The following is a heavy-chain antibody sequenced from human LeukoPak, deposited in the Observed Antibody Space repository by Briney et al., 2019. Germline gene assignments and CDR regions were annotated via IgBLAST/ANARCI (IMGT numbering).Heavy chain of an antibody. J-gene: IGHJ4*02. CDR2: IWFDGSDK. CDR1: GFTFSSYG. V-gene: IGHV3-33*01. CDR3: ARTFDSSGYDYGHYIDY. D-gene: IGHD3-22*01. Sequence: PGGSLGLSCAASGFTFSSYGMHWVRQAPGKGLECVAFIWFDGSDKYYADSVKGRFTISRDNFKNTLYLQMNSLRAEDTAVYYCARTFDSSGYDYGHYIDYWGQGTLVTVSS.